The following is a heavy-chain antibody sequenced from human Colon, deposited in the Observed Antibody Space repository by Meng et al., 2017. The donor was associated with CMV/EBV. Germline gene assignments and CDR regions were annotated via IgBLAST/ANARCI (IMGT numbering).Heavy chain of an antibody. CDR2: IECDGTEK. CDR3: ASGHLY. CDR1: GFTFSSSW. J-gene: IGHJ1*01. D-gene: IGHD3-3*02. V-gene: IGHV3-52*01. Sequence: GESLKISCAASGFTFSSSWMLWVCQAPEKGLEWVADIECDGTEKYYVDSVKGRLTISRDNAKNSLYLQVNSLRAEDTAIYYCASGHLYWGQGTLVTVSS.